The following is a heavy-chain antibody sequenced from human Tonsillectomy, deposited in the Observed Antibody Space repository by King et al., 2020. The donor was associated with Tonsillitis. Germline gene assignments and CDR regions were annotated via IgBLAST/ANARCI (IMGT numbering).Heavy chain of an antibody. V-gene: IGHV3-48*03. CDR3: VRDPLWGCFDL. D-gene: IGHD7-27*01. CDR2: IDSSGSTI. J-gene: IGHJ3*01. Sequence: QLVQSGGGLVQPGGSLRLSCAASGFTFSSYEMNWVRQAPGKGLEWLSYIDSSGSTIYYADSVKGRFTISRDNAKNSLYLQMNSLRDDDTSVYYCVRDPLWGCFDLWGQGTMVTVSS. CDR1: GFTFSSYE.